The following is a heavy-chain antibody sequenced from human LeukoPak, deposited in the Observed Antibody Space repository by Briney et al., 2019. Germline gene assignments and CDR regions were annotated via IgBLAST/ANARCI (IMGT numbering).Heavy chain of an antibody. Sequence: SETLSLTCAVSGGPFSGYFWSWIRQPPGKGLEWIGEINHSGSTNYNPSLKSRVTISVDTSKNQFSLKLSSVTAADTAVYYCARIGLAAAGYLFIYYYYMDVWGKGTTVTVSS. J-gene: IGHJ6*03. CDR2: INHSGST. V-gene: IGHV4-34*01. CDR3: ARIGLAAAGYLFIYYYYMDV. D-gene: IGHD6-13*01. CDR1: GGPFSGYF.